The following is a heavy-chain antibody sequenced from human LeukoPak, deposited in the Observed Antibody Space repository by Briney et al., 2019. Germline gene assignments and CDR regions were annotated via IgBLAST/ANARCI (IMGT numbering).Heavy chain of an antibody. CDR2: ISGRSDNT. V-gene: IGHV3-23*01. Sequence: PRGSLRLSCAASGFIFSNYAMYWVRQAPGKGLEWVSAISGRSDNTYYADSVKGRFTLSRDSSKNTLYLQMNSLRADDTAVYYSAKWGDYDVLTGYYVSDFWGQGTLVTVSS. D-gene: IGHD3-9*01. J-gene: IGHJ4*02. CDR1: GFIFSNYA. CDR3: AKWGDYDVLTGYYVSDF.